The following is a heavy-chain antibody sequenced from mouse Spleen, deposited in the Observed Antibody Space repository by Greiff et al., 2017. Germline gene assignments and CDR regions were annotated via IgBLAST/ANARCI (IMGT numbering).Heavy chain of an antibody. J-gene: IGHJ2*01. Sequence: EVQLQQSGAELVKPGASVKLSCTASGFNIKDYYMHWVKQRTEQGLEWIGRIDPEDGETEYAPKFQGKATITADTSSNTAYLQLSSLTSEDTAVYYCARWGTGDYFDYWGQGTTLTVSS. V-gene: IGHV14-2*01. CDR1: GFNIKDYY. CDR2: IDPEDGET. CDR3: ARWGTGDYFDY. D-gene: IGHD4-1*01.